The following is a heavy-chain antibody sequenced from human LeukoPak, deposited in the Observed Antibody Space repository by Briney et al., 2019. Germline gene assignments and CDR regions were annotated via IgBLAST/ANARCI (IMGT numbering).Heavy chain of an antibody. J-gene: IGHJ4*02. CDR2: VSAYNGNR. CDR3: ARSGGLRYFDWLLHNFDY. D-gene: IGHD3-9*01. Sequence: ASVKVSCKASGYTFTSYGLSWVRQAPGQGLEWMGWVSAYNGNRNYAQKLQGRVTMTTDTSTSTAYMELRSLRSDDTAVYYCARSGGLRYFDWLLHNFDYWGQGTLVTVSS. V-gene: IGHV1-18*01. CDR1: GYTFTSYG.